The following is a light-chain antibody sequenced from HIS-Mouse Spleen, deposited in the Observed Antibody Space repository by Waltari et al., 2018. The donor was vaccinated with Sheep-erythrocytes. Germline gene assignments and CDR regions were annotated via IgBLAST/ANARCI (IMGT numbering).Light chain of an antibody. CDR3: CSYAGSYNHV. J-gene: IGLJ1*01. Sequence: QSALTQPRSVSGSPGQSVTISCTGTSSDVGGYNYVPWYQPHPGKAPKPMIYDVSNRPSGVPVRFSGAKSGNTASLTISGLQAEDEADYYCCSYAGSYNHVFATGTKVTVL. V-gene: IGLV2-11*01. CDR1: SSDVGGYNY. CDR2: DVS.